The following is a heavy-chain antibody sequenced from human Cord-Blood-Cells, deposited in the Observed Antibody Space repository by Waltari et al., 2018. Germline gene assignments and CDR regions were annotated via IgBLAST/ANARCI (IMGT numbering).Heavy chain of an antibody. D-gene: IGHD2-2*01. CDR3: ARDGDIVVVPAARKYGMDV. J-gene: IGHJ6*02. CDR2: TNSNAGNP. CDR1: GYTFTSYA. V-gene: IGHV7-4-1*02. Sequence: QVQLVQSGSELKKPGASVKVSCKASGYTFTSYAMNWVRQAPGQGLEWMGWTNSNAGNPTYAQGVTGRFVFSLDTSVSTAYLQISSLKAEDTAVYYCARDGDIVVVPAARKYGMDVWGQGTTVTVSS.